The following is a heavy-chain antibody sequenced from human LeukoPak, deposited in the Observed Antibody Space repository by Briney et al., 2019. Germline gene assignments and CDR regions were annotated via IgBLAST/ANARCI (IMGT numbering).Heavy chain of an antibody. J-gene: IGHJ5*02. V-gene: IGHV4-34*01. CDR2: INHSGST. D-gene: IGHD3-3*01. CDR3: ARVNTNPYYDFWSGPGWFDP. CDR1: GGSFSGYY. Sequence: PSETLSLTCAVYGGSFSGYYWSWIRQPPGKGLEWIGEINHSGSTNYNPSLKSRVTISVDTSKNQFSLKLSSVTAADTAVYYCARVNTNPYYDFWSGPGWFDPWGQGTLVTVSS.